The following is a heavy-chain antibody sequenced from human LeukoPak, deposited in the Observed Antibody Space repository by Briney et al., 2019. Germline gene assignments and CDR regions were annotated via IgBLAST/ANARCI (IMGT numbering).Heavy chain of an antibody. J-gene: IGHJ6*02. CDR2: ISGSGGST. Sequence: PGGSLRLSCAASGFTFSSYAMSWVRQAPGKGLEWVSAISGSGGSTYYADSVKGRFTISRDNSKNTLYLQMNSLRAEDTAVYYCARDNYYGSGSYYYYYGMDVWGQGTTVTVSS. D-gene: IGHD3-10*01. V-gene: IGHV3-23*01. CDR1: GFTFSSYA. CDR3: ARDNYYGSGSYYYYYGMDV.